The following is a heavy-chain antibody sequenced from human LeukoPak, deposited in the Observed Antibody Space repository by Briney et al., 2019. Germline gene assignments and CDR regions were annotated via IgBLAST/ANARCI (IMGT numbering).Heavy chain of an antibody. CDR2: IIPIFGTA. J-gene: IGHJ4*02. V-gene: IGHV1-69*05. CDR1: GGTFSSYA. Sequence: SVKVSCKASGGTFSSYAISWVRQAPGQGLEWMGGIIPIFGTANYAQKFQGRVTITTDESTSTAYMELSSLRSEDTAVYYCAIRGTSPIYYFDYWGQGTLVTVSS. D-gene: IGHD2-2*01. CDR3: AIRGTSPIYYFDY.